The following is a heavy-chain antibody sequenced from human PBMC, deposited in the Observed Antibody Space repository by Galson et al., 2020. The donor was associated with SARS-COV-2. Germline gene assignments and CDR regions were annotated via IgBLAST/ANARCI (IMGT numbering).Heavy chain of an antibody. CDR1: SASISSTSYY. CDR3: ARSRLAPDFDY. J-gene: IGHJ4*02. D-gene: IGHD5-12*01. Sequence: SETLSLTCTVSSASISSTSYYWGWIRQPPGKGLEWIGRVYYSGSTYYNPSLKSRVAVSVDTSKSQISLKVSSVTAADTAVYFCARSRLAPDFDYWGQGTLVTVSS. CDR2: VYYSGST. V-gene: IGHV4-39*07.